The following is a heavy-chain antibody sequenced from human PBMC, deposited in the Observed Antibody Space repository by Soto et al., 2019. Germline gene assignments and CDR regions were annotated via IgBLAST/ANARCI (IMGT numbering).Heavy chain of an antibody. Sequence: SVKVSCKASGGTFSSYAISWVRQAPGQGLEWMGGIIPIFGTANYAQKFQGRVTITADESTSTAYMELSSLRSEDTAVYYCARDGPLGGKEYYSASSGPKNTGVYWGQGNLVTVSS. CDR1: GGTFSSYA. CDR2: IIPIFGTA. CDR3: ARDGPLGGKEYYSASSGPKNTGVY. V-gene: IGHV1-69*13. J-gene: IGHJ4*02. D-gene: IGHD3-22*01.